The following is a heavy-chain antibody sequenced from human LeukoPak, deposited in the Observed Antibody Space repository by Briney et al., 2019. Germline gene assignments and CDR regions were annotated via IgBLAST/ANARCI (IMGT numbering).Heavy chain of an antibody. V-gene: IGHV3-66*04. D-gene: IGHD3-10*01. CDR2: IYSGGST. Sequence: GGSLRLSCAASGFTVSSNYMSWVRQAPGKGLEWVSVIYSGGSTYYSDSVKGRFTISRDNSKNTLYLQMSSLRAEDTAVYYCAKPYGSGTYYTDFYYGMDVWGQGTTVTVSS. CDR1: GFTVSSNY. CDR3: AKPYGSGTYYTDFYYGMDV. J-gene: IGHJ6*02.